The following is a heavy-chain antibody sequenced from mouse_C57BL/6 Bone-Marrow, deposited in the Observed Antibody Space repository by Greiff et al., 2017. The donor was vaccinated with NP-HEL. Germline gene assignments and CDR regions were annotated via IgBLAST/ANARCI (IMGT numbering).Heavy chain of an antibody. Sequence: VQGVESGPELVKPGASVKISCKASGYSFTSYYIHWVKQRPGQGLEWIGWIYPGSGNTKYNEKFKGKATLTADTSSSTAYMQLSSLTSEDSAVYYCARYDNFSMDYWGQGTSVTVSS. V-gene: IGHV1-66*01. J-gene: IGHJ4*01. CDR1: GYSFTSYY. CDR3: ARYDNFSMDY. D-gene: IGHD1-3*01. CDR2: IYPGSGNT.